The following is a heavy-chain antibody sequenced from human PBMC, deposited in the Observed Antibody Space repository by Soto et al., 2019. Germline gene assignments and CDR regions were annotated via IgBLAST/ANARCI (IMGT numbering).Heavy chain of an antibody. CDR1: GFTFNSLS. J-gene: IGHJ4*02. CDR3: AREPYGDSQYFDY. D-gene: IGHD2-21*02. CDR2: ISHDGRVT. V-gene: IGHV3-30*04. Sequence: QVQLVESGGGMVQPGTSLRLSCAASGFTFNSLSLHWVRQRPDKGLEWVAVISHDGRVTFYADFVKGRFTVSRDKSKNTIYLQVNSLSAEDTAVYYCAREPYGDSQYFDYWGQGTVVTVSS.